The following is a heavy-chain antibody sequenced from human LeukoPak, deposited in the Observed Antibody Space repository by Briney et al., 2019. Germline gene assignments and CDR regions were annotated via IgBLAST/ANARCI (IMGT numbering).Heavy chain of an antibody. D-gene: IGHD3-22*01. Sequence: ESGSTLVNTTQALTLTCTFSGFSLSTSGMCVSWIRQPPGKALESLALIDWDDDKYYSTSLKTRLTTSKDTSKNQVVLTMTIMDPVDTATYYCARIKYYDSSGYHYFDYWGQGTLVTVSS. J-gene: IGHJ4*02. CDR3: ARIKYYDSSGYHYFDY. V-gene: IGHV2-70*01. CDR2: IDWDDDK. CDR1: GFSLSTSGMC.